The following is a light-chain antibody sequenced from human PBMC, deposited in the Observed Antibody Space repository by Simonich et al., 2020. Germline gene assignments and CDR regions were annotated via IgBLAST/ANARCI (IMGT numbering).Light chain of an antibody. V-gene: IGKV4-1*01. CDR1: QSVLYSSNNKNY. J-gene: IGKJ4*01. CDR3: QQYYSTPPT. CDR2: CAS. Sequence: DIVMTQSPDSLAVSLGERATINCKSSQSVLYSSNNKNYLAWYQQKPGQPPKLLIYCASTREYGVPDRFSGSGSGTDFTLTISSLQAEDVAVYYCQQYYSTPPTFGGGTKVEIK.